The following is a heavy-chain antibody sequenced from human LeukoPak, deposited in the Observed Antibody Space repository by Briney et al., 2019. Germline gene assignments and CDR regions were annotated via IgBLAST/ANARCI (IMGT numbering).Heavy chain of an antibody. D-gene: IGHD2-15*01. CDR2: ISGTGGST. J-gene: IGHJ4*02. V-gene: IGHV3-23*01. Sequence: GGSLRLSCAASGFTFSNYAMNWVRQAPGKGLEWVSVISGTGGSTHYADSVKGRFTMSRDNSKNTVYLQMNSLRAEDTALYYCAKDSGYCSGYTRPPVYWGQGTLVTVSS. CDR3: AKDSGYCSGYTRPPVY. CDR1: GFTFSNYA.